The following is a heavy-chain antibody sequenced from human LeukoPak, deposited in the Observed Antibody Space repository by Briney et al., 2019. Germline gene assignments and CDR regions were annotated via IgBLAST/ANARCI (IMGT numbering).Heavy chain of an antibody. CDR3: ARCESGSSWPWELGNN. V-gene: IGHV1-18*01. CDR2: ISAYNGRT. D-gene: IGHD6-13*01. J-gene: IGHJ4*02. Sequence: ASVKVSCKASGYTFTSYAITWVRQAPGQGLEWMGWISAYNGRTNCAQNLQDRVTLTIDTSTSTAYMELRSLKSDDTAVYFCARCESGSSWPWELGNNWGQGTPVTVSS. CDR1: GYTFTSYA.